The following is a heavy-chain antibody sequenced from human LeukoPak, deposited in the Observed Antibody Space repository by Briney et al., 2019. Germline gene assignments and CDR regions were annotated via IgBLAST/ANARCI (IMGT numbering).Heavy chain of an antibody. J-gene: IGHJ4*02. CDR2: MYSGGGT. CDR1: GFIVSSNY. D-gene: IGHD2-15*01. V-gene: IGHV3-53*01. Sequence: GGSLRLSCAASGFIVSSNYMSWVRQAPGKGLECVSLMYSGGGTFYGDSVKGRFTISRDKSKNTLYLQMNSLRGEDTAVYYCARRDIVVVVSASDYWGQGTLVTVSS. CDR3: ARRDIVVVVSASDY.